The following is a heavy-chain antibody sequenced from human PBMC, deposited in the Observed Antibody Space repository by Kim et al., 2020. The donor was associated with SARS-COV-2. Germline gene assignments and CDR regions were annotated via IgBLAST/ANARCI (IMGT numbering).Heavy chain of an antibody. D-gene: IGHD5-18*01. J-gene: IGHJ5*02. V-gene: IGHV4-39*02. CDR2: IYYSGST. CDR3: AGEGRGGYSYGYWDWFDP. Sequence: SETLSLTCTVSGGSISSSSYYWGWIRQPPGKGLEWIGSIYYSGSTYYNPSLKGRVTISVDTSKNQFSLKLSSVTAADTAVYYCAGEGRGGYSYGYWDWFDPWGQGTLVTVSS. CDR1: GGSISSSSYY.